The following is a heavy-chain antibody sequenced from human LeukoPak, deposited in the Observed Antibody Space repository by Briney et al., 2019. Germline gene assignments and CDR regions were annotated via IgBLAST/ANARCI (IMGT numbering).Heavy chain of an antibody. J-gene: IGHJ4*02. Sequence: PGGSLRLSCPASGFTFSSYAIHWVRQAPAKGLEWVAVISYDGSDKYYADSVKGRFTISRDNSKNTLYLQMNSLRAEDTAVYYCARGVYYDSSGYHYIGVDYWGQGTLVTVSS. CDR3: ARGVYYDSSGYHYIGVDY. V-gene: IGHV3-30*04. CDR1: GFTFSSYA. CDR2: ISYDGSDK. D-gene: IGHD3-22*01.